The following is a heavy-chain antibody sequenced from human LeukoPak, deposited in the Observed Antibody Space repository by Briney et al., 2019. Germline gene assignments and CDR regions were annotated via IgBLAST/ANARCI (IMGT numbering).Heavy chain of an antibody. CDR1: GGSFSGYY. Sequence: SETLSLTCAVYGGSFSGYYWNWIRQSPGKGLEWIGEINHSGSTNYNPSLKSRVTISVDTSKNQFSLKLSSVTAADTAVYYCARVDSSSWYGSYYYYMDVWGKGTTVTVSS. J-gene: IGHJ6*03. V-gene: IGHV4-34*01. CDR3: ARVDSSSWYGSYYYYMDV. D-gene: IGHD6-13*01. CDR2: INHSGST.